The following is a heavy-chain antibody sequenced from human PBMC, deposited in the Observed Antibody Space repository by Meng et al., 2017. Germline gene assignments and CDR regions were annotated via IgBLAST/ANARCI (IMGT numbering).Heavy chain of an antibody. J-gene: IGHJ4*02. CDR2: IYYSGST. CDR3: ASALDMYSSGWSLGVDY. Sequence: SETLSLTCTVSGGSISSGGYYWSWIRQHPGKDLEWIGYIYYSGSTYYNPSLKSRVTISVDTSKNQFSLKLSSVTAADTAVYYCASALDMYSSGWSLGVDYWGQGTLVTVSS. CDR1: GGSISSGGYY. D-gene: IGHD6-19*01. V-gene: IGHV4-31*03.